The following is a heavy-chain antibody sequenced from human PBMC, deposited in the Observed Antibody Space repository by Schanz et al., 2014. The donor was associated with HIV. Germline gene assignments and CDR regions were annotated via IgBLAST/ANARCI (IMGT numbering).Heavy chain of an antibody. J-gene: IGHJ6*02. Sequence: QVQLVESGGDLVKPGGSLRLSCTASGFSFSDYHMSWIRQAPGKGLEWVSSLSGSGSNIYYADSVKGRFTISRDNGKNSLFLQMNSLRAEDTAVYYCAREREESIAYYYYGMDVWGQGTTVTVSS. V-gene: IGHV3-11*01. CDR2: LSGSGSNI. CDR3: AREREESIAYYYYGMDV. D-gene: IGHD1-26*01. CDR1: GFSFSDYH.